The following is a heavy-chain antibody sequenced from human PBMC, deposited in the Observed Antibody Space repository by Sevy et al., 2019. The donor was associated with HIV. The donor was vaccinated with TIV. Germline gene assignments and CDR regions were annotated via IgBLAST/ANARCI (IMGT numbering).Heavy chain of an antibody. CDR2: ISSSSSSI. D-gene: IGHD4-17*01. J-gene: IGHJ4*02. V-gene: IGHV3-48*01. CDR1: GFTFTTYT. Sequence: GGSLRLSCTASGFTFTTYTMNWVRQAPGKGLEWVAYISSSSSSIFYADSVKGRFTISRDNAKNSLYLQMNDLRAEDTDVYYCARDEQTYGDYDYFDYWGQGILVTVSS. CDR3: ARDEQTYGDYDYFDY.